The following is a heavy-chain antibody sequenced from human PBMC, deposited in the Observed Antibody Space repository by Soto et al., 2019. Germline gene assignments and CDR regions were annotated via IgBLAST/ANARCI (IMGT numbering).Heavy chain of an antibody. Sequence: PSETLSLTCGVYGGSFSDYSWNWIRQTPGKGLEWIGEINRRGSTNYNPSFKTRLTLSVDTSRNQFSLRLRSVTAADTAVYYCAEGGGFIIGDLVQFGPWGQGNMVTVYS. D-gene: IGHD6-13*01. CDR1: GGSFSDYS. V-gene: IGHV4-34*01. CDR2: INRRGST. J-gene: IGHJ5*02. CDR3: AEGGGFIIGDLVQFGP.